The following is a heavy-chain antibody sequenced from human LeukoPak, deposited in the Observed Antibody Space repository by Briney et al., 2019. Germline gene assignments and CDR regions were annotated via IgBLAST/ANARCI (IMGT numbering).Heavy chain of an antibody. Sequence: GGSLRLSCAASGFTFSDYYMSWIRQAPGKGLEWVSYISSSGSTIYYADSVKGRFTISRDNAKNSLYLQMNSLRAEDTAVYYCARDGNDFWSGLYYYYYYMDVWGKGTTVTVSS. CDR1: GFTFSDYY. J-gene: IGHJ6*03. CDR3: ARDGNDFWSGLYYYYYYMDV. V-gene: IGHV3-11*01. D-gene: IGHD3-3*01. CDR2: ISSSGSTI.